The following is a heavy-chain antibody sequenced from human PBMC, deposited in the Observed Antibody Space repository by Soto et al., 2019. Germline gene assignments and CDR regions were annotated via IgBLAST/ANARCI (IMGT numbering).Heavy chain of an antibody. Sequence: QVQLVESGGGVVQPGRSLRLSCAASGFTFSRYGMHWVRQAPGKGLDWVAVISYNGGAQYYADSVKGRFTISRDNSRNTLYLQMNSLGPEDTAVYYCAKEPLEVSGRNAFNIRGQGTMVTASS. CDR2: ISYNGGAQ. D-gene: IGHD1-1*01. CDR3: AKEPLEVSGRNAFNI. CDR1: GFTFSRYG. V-gene: IGHV3-30*18. J-gene: IGHJ3*02.